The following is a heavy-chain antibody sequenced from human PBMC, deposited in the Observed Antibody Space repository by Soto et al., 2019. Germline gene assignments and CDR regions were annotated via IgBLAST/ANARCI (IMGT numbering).Heavy chain of an antibody. V-gene: IGHV1-2*02. CDR3: AKDLTRQLAYWLDP. CDR1: GFSFTGYY. D-gene: IGHD6-6*01. CDR2: INAHSGGT. J-gene: IGHJ5*02. Sequence: QVQLVQSGAAVKKPGASVKVSCKASGFSFTGYYIHWLRQAPGQGLEWMGWINAHSGGTEYAQKFQGSVTLTRDTSIATAYLTLTSLTSDDTALYYCAKDLTRQLAYWLDPWGQGTHVTVSS.